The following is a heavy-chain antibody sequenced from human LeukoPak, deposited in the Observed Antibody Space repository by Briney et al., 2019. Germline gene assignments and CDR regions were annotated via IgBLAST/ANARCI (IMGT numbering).Heavy chain of an antibody. J-gene: IGHJ4*02. CDR3: AKYLELPY. CDR1: GFTFSSYA. V-gene: IGHV3-23*01. Sequence: GGSLRLSCAASGFTFSSYAMSWVRQAPGKGLEWVSAISGGGSGRYYGDSVKGRFTISRDNSKNTLYLQMNSLRAEDTAVYYCAKYLELPYWGQGTLVTVSS. D-gene: IGHD1-7*01. CDR2: ISGGGSGR.